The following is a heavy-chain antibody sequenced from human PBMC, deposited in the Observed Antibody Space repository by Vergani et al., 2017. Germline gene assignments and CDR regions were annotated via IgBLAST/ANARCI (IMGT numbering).Heavy chain of an antibody. D-gene: IGHD6-19*01. CDR3: ARDHPKGGNSSGWYYYYYYYGMDV. CDR2: ILPLFGTP. V-gene: IGHV1-69*01. CDR1: GGTFSNHV. Sequence: QVQLVQSGAEVKKPGSSVKVSCKSSGGTFSNHVLAWVRQAPGQGLEWMGGILPLFGTPTYAQRFQGRVTITADESTTTAYMELTSLTSEDSAIYYCARDHPKGGNSSGWYYYYYYYGMDVWGQGTTVTVSS. J-gene: IGHJ6*02.